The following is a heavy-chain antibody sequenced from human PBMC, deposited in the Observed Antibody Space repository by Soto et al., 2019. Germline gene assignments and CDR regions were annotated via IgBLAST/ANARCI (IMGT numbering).Heavy chain of an antibody. Sequence: QVQLVQSWAEMKKPGSSVKVSCKASGGAFSDYAFSWVRQAPGQGLEWLGGIMPIFRAPDYAQKFQGRVTITADEFTRTAYMEMNSLRSEDKAVYYCASWLKGPDIGNYYYVMDVWGQGTTVTVS. CDR2: IMPIFRAP. V-gene: IGHV1-69*12. CDR1: GGAFSDYA. J-gene: IGHJ6*02. D-gene: IGHD2-15*01. CDR3: ASWLKGPDIGNYYYVMDV.